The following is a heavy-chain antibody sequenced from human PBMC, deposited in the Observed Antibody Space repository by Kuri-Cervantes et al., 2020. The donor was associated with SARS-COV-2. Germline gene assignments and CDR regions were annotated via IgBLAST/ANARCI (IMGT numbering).Heavy chain of an antibody. D-gene: IGHD3-16*01. Sequence: GSLRLSCAASGFTFSSYSMNWVRQAPGKGLEWVSYISSSSSTIYYADSVKGRFTISRDDAKNSMYLQMNSLRAEDTAVYYCAREGREGGGMDVWGQGTTVTVSS. CDR1: GFTFSSYS. CDR2: ISSSSSTI. J-gene: IGHJ6*02. CDR3: AREGREGGGMDV. V-gene: IGHV3-48*04.